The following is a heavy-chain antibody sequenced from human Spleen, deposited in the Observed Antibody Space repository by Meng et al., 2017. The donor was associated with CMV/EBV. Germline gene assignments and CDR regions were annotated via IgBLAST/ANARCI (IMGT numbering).Heavy chain of an antibody. Sequence: SGGTFSSSAIIWVRQAPGQGLEWMGRIIPSLGLENYAQKFQGRVTFTADRSTNTAYMQMSSLISEDTAVYYCARERECSSTNCPGDYWGQGTLVTVSS. J-gene: IGHJ4*02. CDR1: GGTFSSSA. CDR2: IIPSLGLE. V-gene: IGHV1-69*04. D-gene: IGHD2-2*01. CDR3: ARERECSSTNCPGDY.